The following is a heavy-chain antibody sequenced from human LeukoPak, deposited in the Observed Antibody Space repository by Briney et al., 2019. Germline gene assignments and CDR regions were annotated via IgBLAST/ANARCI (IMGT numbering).Heavy chain of an antibody. V-gene: IGHV4-59*12. CDR2: IYYSGST. D-gene: IGHD6-13*01. Sequence: SETLSLTCNVSGVSINSYYWSWIRQPPGKGLEWIGYIYYSGSTNYNPSLKSRVTMTVDTSKNQFSLNLSSVTAADTAVYYCARGRGSSWYYFDSWGQGTLVTVSS. CDR3: ARGRGSSWYYFDS. J-gene: IGHJ4*02. CDR1: GVSINSYY.